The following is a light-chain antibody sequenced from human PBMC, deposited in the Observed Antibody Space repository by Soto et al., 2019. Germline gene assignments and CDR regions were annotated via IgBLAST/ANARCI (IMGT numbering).Light chain of an antibody. J-gene: IGKJ1*01. CDR3: QQANSFPRT. CDR1: QSIVTY. Sequence: DIQMTQSPSSLCASVGDRCTITCGASQSIVTYLNWYLPKPGKATKLLIYAASNLQSGVPSRFSGSGSGTHFTLTISSLQPEECATDYCQQANSFPRTFGQGTKVDIK. CDR2: AAS. V-gene: IGKV1-39*01.